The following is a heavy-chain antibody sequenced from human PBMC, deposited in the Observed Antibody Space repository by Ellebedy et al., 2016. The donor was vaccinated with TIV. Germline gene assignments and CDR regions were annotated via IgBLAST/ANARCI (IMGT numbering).Heavy chain of an antibody. CDR2: IFMSGSS. J-gene: IGHJ2*01. V-gene: IGHV4-4*07. D-gene: IGHD1-14*01. Sequence: SETLSLXCTVSGGSFSSYYWSWIRQSAGKGLEWIGRIFMSGSSSYNPSLKSRVTMSVDAAKTQLSLNLTSMTAADTAVYFCARLRQSRDRSHWYFDLWGRGTQVTVSS. CDR1: GGSFSSYY. CDR3: ARLRQSRDRSHWYFDL.